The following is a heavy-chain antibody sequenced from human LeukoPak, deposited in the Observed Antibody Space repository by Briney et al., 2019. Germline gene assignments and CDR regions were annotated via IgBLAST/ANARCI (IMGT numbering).Heavy chain of an antibody. V-gene: IGHV4-59*01. CDR1: GGSISSYY. Sequence: SETLSLTCTVSGGSISSYYWSWIRQPPGKGLEWIGYIYYSGSTNYNPSLKSRVTISVDTSKNQFSLKLSSVTAADTAVYYCAREVVVVPAANSWFDPWGQGTLVTVSS. CDR2: IYYSGST. CDR3: AREVVVVPAANSWFDP. D-gene: IGHD2-2*01. J-gene: IGHJ5*02.